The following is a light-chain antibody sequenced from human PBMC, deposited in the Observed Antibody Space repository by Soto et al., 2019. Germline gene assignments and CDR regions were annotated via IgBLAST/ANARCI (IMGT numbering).Light chain of an antibody. V-gene: IGLV1-47*01. Sequence: QSVLTQPPSASGTPGQRVTISCSGSSSNIGSNYVYWYQQLPGTAPKLLIYRNNQRPSGVPVRFSCSKSGTSASLALSGLRSEDEADYYCAAWDDSLSACYVFGTGTKLTVL. J-gene: IGLJ1*01. CDR3: AAWDDSLSACYV. CDR2: RNN. CDR1: SSNIGSNY.